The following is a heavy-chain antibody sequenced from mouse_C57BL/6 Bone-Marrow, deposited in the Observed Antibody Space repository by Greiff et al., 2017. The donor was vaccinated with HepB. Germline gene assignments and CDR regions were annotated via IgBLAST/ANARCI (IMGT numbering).Heavy chain of an antibody. CDR1: GYTFTSYW. CDR3: ARRTTVVATEAMDY. J-gene: IGHJ4*01. CDR2: IDPNSGGT. Sequence: QVQLQQSGAELVKPGASVKLSCKASGYTFTSYWMHWVKQRPGRGLEWIGRIDPNSGGTKYNEKFKSKATLTVDKPSSTAYMQLSSLTSEDSAVYYCARRTTVVATEAMDYWGQGTSVTVSS. D-gene: IGHD1-1*01. V-gene: IGHV1-72*01.